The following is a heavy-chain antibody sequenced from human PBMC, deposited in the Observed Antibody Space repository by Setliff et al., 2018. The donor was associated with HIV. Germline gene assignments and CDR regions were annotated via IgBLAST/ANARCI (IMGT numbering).Heavy chain of an antibody. Sequence: PSETLSLTCAVSGYSISTAYYWGWIRQPPGKGLEWIGSVYHSGTTYYNPSLNSRVTISVDMSNKQFSLKVTSVTAADTAVYYCMRGRSITIFGVAYFDFWGQGTQVTVSS. CDR3: MRGRSITIFGVAYFDF. CDR2: VYHSGTT. V-gene: IGHV4-38-2*01. CDR1: GYSISTAYY. J-gene: IGHJ4*02. D-gene: IGHD3-3*01.